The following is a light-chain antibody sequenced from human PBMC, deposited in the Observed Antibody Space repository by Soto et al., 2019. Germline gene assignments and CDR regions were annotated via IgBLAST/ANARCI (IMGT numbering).Light chain of an antibody. Sequence: DIQMTQSPSTLSASVGDRVTITCRASQSVSIWLAWYQQKPGKAPKLLSYKASSLESGDPSRFSGSGSGTEFTLIISSLQPDVFATYYCQQYNTYWTFGQGTKVEIK. J-gene: IGKJ1*01. V-gene: IGKV1-5*03. CDR1: QSVSIW. CDR3: QQYNTYWT. CDR2: KAS.